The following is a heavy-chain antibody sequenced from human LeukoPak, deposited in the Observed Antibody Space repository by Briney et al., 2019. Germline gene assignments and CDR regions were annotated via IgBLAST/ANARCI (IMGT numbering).Heavy chain of an antibody. D-gene: IGHD1-7*01. CDR2: IYYSGST. CDR3: ARAPPGGPNFFDY. V-gene: IGHV4-61*10. CDR1: GGSISSGSYY. J-gene: IGHJ4*02. Sequence: SETLSLTCTVSGGSISSGSYYWSWIRQPAGRGLEWIGYIYYSGSTNYNPSLKSRVTISVDTSKNQFSLKLSSVTAADTAVYYCARAPPGGPNFFDYWGQGTLVTVSS.